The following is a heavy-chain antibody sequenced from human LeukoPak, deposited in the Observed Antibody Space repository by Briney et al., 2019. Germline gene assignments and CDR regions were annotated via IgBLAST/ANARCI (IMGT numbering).Heavy chain of an antibody. D-gene: IGHD4-17*01. V-gene: IGHV3-48*01. J-gene: IGHJ4*02. CDR1: GFTFSSYS. Sequence: GGSLRLSCAASGFTFSSYSMNWVRQAPGKGLEWVSYISSSSSTIYYADSVKGRFTISRDNAKNSLYLQMYSLRAEDTAVYYCARAQGDYGDYAFDYWGQGTLVTVSS. CDR3: ARAQGDYGDYAFDY. CDR2: ISSSSSTI.